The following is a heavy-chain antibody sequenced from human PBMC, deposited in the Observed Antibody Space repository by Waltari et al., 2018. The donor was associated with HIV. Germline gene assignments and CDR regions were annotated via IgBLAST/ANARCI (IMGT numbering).Heavy chain of an antibody. Sequence: EVQLLESGGGWVQPGGSLRLSCAASGFPFRSYFIAWVRQPPGKGLEWVSTVSGSSGRTDHADSVKGRFIISRDIAKNMLYLEMNNLRAEDTAVYYCAREATVAARGEIDYWGQGTLVTVSS. CDR3: AREATVAARGEIDY. CDR2: VSGSSGRT. D-gene: IGHD6-19*01. J-gene: IGHJ4*02. V-gene: IGHV3-23*01. CDR1: GFPFRSYF.